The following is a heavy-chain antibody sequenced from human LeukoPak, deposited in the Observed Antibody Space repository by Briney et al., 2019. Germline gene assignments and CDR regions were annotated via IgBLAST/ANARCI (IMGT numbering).Heavy chain of an antibody. V-gene: IGHV1-69*04. Sequence: SVKVSCKASGGTFSSYAISWVRQAPGQGLEWMGRIIPILGIANYAQKFQGRVTITADKSTSTAYMELSSLRSEDTAVYYCARGSSSGWYLYYYYGMDVWGQGTTVTVSS. CDR1: GGTFSSYA. J-gene: IGHJ6*02. CDR2: IIPILGIA. CDR3: ARGSSSGWYLYYYYGMDV. D-gene: IGHD6-19*01.